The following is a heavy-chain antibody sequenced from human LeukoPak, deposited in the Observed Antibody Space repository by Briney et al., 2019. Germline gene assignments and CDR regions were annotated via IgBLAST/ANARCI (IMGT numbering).Heavy chain of an antibody. CDR1: GFTFSSYD. J-gene: IGHJ4*02. V-gene: IGHV3-13*01. Sequence: GGSLRLSCAASGFTFSSYDIHWVRQATGKGLEWVSGIGTAGEIYYPGSVKGRFTISRENAKNSLYLQMNSLRAEDTAVYYCAKVRSSGWLQGDFDFWGQGTLVTVSS. CDR2: IGTAGEI. D-gene: IGHD6-19*01. CDR3: AKVRSSGWLQGDFDF.